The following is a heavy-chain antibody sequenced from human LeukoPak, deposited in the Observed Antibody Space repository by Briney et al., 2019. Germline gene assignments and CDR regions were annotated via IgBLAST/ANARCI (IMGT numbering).Heavy chain of an antibody. CDR3: ARLDSPPDAFDI. Sequence: KSSETLSLTCTVSGGSISSSSYYWGWIRQPPGKGLEWIGSIYYSGSTYYNPSLKSRVTVSVDTSKNQFSLKLSSVTAADTAVYYCARLDSPPDAFDIWGQGTMVTVSS. D-gene: IGHD5-18*01. CDR1: GGSISSSSYY. V-gene: IGHV4-39*01. J-gene: IGHJ3*02. CDR2: IYYSGST.